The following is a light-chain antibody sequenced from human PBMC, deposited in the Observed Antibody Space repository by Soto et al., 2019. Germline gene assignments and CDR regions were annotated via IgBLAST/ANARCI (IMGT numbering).Light chain of an antibody. CDR1: QGIRND. Sequence: DIQMTQFPSSLSASVGDRVTITCRASQGIRNDLGWYQQKPGKAPKRLIYAASSLQSGVPSRFSGSGSGTEFSLAISSRQPEDSATFYCLQHSTYPLTFGQGTKVEIK. J-gene: IGKJ1*01. V-gene: IGKV1-17*01. CDR3: LQHSTYPLT. CDR2: AAS.